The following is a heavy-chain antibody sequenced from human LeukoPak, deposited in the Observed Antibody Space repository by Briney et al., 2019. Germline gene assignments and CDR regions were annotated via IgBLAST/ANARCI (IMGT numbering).Heavy chain of an antibody. V-gene: IGHV4-59*01. D-gene: IGHD3-22*01. CDR3: ARGTTYYYDSSRFDL. J-gene: IGHJ2*01. Sequence: SETLSLTCTVSGGSISSYYWSWIRQPPGQGLEWIGYIYYSGSTNYNPSLKSRVTISVDTSKNQFSLKLSSVTAADTAVYYCARGTTYYYDSSRFDLWGRGTLVTVSS. CDR2: IYYSGST. CDR1: GGSISSYY.